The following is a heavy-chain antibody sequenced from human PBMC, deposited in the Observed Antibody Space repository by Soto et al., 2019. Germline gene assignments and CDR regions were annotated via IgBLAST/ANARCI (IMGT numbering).Heavy chain of an antibody. CDR3: ARERGGLGKQWLPPAQGLSY. D-gene: IGHD6-19*01. CDR1: GYTFTSYG. J-gene: IGHJ4*02. V-gene: IGHV1-18*01. CDR2: ISAYNGNT. Sequence: GASVKVSCKASGYTFTSYGISWVRQAPGQGLEWMGWISAYNGNTNYAQKLQGRVTMTTDTSTSTAYMELRSLRSDDTAVYYCARERGGLGKQWLPPAQGLSYWGQGTLVTVSS.